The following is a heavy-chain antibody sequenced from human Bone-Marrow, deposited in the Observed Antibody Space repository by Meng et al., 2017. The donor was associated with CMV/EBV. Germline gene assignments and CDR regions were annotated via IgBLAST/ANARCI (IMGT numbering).Heavy chain of an antibody. CDR2: IWYDGSNK. Sequence: GGSRRPSCAASGSTFSSNGMHWVRQAPGKGREWVAVIWYDGSNKYYADSGTGRLTISRDNSKNTLYLQMNSLRAEDTAVYYCAKDLDRAAAGRVTYYYYYGMDVWGQGTTVTVSS. J-gene: IGHJ6*01. CDR1: GSTFSSNG. CDR3: AKDLDRAAAGRVTYYYYYGMDV. D-gene: IGHD6-13*01. V-gene: IGHV3-33*06.